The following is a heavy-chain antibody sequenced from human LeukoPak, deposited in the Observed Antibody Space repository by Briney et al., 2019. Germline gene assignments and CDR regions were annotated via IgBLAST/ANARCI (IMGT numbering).Heavy chain of an antibody. CDR2: IYPDDSDA. Sequence: GESLKISCKGSGYSFINYWIGWVRQMPGKGLEWMGIIYPDDSDARYSPSFQGQVTISADKSIGTAYLQWSSLKASDTAMYYCARLGYCGSDSCYYDLDSWGQGTLVTVSS. J-gene: IGHJ4*02. V-gene: IGHV5-51*01. D-gene: IGHD2-15*01. CDR1: GYSFINYW. CDR3: ARLGYCGSDSCYYDLDS.